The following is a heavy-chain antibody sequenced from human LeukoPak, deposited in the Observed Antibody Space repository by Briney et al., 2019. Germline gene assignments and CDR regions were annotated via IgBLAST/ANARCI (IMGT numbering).Heavy chain of an antibody. D-gene: IGHD3-3*01. J-gene: IGHJ3*02. Sequence: SETLSLTCAVYGGSFSGYCWSWIRQPPGKGLEWIGEINHSGSTNYNPSLKSRVTISVDTSKNQFSLKLSSVTTADTAVYYCARDLGYYDFWSGYYNSGAFDIWGQGTMVTVSS. V-gene: IGHV4-34*01. CDR1: GGSFSGYC. CDR3: ARDLGYYDFWSGYYNSGAFDI. CDR2: INHSGST.